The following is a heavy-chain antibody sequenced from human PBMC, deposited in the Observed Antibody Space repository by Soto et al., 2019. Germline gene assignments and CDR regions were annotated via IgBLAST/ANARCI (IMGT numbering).Heavy chain of an antibody. CDR2: ISSSSSTI. D-gene: IGHD6-13*01. V-gene: IGHV3-48*02. Sequence: GGSLRLSCAASGFTFSSYSMNWVRQAPGKGLEWVSYISSSSSTIYYADSVKGRFTISRDNAKNSLYLQMNSLRDEDTAVYYCARDDALAAAGTIHYYYGMDVWGQGTTVTVSS. CDR3: ARDDALAAAGTIHYYYGMDV. CDR1: GFTFSSYS. J-gene: IGHJ6*02.